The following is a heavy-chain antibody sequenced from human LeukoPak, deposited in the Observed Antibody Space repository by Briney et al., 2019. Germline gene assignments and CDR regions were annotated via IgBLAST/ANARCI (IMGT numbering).Heavy chain of an antibody. CDR3: ARQMAVGATTVWFDP. CDR1: GGSISSGTHY. D-gene: IGHD1-26*01. Sequence: PSETLSLTCSVSGGSISSGTHYWGWIRQPPGKGLEWIGSVYYSGSTYYNASLKSRVTISLHTSKSQFSLKLSSVTAADTAVYYCARQMAVGATTVWFDPWGQGTLVTVSS. J-gene: IGHJ5*02. CDR2: VYYSGST. V-gene: IGHV4-39*07.